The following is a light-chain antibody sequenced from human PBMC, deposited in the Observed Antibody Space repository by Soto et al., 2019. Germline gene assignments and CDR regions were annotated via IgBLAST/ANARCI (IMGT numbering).Light chain of an antibody. CDR2: TTS. Sequence: DVPMTQSPSSLSASVGDTVTITCRASQSIGPYVNWYQQKPGSPPKILIYTTSTLQSGVPPRFSGSGSGTDFTLTISSLQPEDFATYFCQQSGRAPITFGQGTRLDMK. CDR3: QQSGRAPIT. V-gene: IGKV1-39*01. CDR1: QSIGPY. J-gene: IGKJ5*01.